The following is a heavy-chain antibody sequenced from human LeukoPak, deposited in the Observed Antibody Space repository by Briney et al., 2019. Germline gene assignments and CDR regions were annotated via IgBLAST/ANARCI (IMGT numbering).Heavy chain of an antibody. D-gene: IGHD5-18*01. CDR1: GFTFSSYS. CDR2: ISSSSSTI. Sequence: GGSLRLSCAASGFTFSSYSMNWVRQAPGKGLEWVSYISSSSSTIYYADSVKGRFTISRDNAKNSLYLQMNSLRAEDTALYYCVKDLGTEYNYGLLDYWGRGTLVTVSS. J-gene: IGHJ4*02. V-gene: IGHV3-48*04. CDR3: VKDLGTEYNYGLLDY.